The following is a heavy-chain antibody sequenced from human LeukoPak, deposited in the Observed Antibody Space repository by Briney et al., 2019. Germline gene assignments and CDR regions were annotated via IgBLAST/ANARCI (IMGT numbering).Heavy chain of an antibody. CDR2: IGTAGDT. Sequence: GGSLRLSCAASGFTFSSYDMHWVRQATGKGLEWVSAIGTAGDTYYPCSVKGRFTISRENAKNSLYLQMNSLRAGDTAVYCCARGEDGDTSYYYYGMDVWGQGTTVTVSS. J-gene: IGHJ6*02. V-gene: IGHV3-13*01. CDR1: GFTFSSYD. CDR3: ARGEDGDTSYYYYGMDV. D-gene: IGHD3-10*01.